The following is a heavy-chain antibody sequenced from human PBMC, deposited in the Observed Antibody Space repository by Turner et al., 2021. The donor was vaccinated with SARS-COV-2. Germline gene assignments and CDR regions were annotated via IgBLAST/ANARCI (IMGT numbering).Heavy chain of an antibody. CDR2: ISSSSRYI. Sequence: EVQLVESGGGLVKPGGSLRPSCAASGFTFSSYSMNWVRQAPGKGLEWVSSISSSSRYIYSADSVKGRFTISRDNAKNSLYLQMNSLRAEDTAVYYCARDRDDFWSGYHRHAFDIWGQGTMVTVSS. V-gene: IGHV3-21*01. CDR3: ARDRDDFWSGYHRHAFDI. CDR1: GFTFSSYS. D-gene: IGHD3-3*01. J-gene: IGHJ3*02.